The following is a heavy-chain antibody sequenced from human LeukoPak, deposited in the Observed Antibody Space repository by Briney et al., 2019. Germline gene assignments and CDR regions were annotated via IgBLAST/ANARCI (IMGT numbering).Heavy chain of an antibody. CDR1: GFDFTNYR. Sequence: GGSLRLSCTTSGFDFTNYRMTWVRQAPGKGLEWVSAISGSGGSTYYADSVKGRFTISRDNSKNTLYLQMNSLRAEDTAVYYCAKGADYGDYEGDYWGQGTLVTVSS. CDR3: AKGADYGDYEGDY. CDR2: ISGSGGST. V-gene: IGHV3-23*01. J-gene: IGHJ4*02. D-gene: IGHD4-17*01.